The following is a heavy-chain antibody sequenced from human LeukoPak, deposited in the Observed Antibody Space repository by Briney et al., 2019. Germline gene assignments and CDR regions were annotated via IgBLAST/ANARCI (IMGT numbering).Heavy chain of an antibody. CDR1: GFTFSSYW. CDR2: INSDGSTT. Sequence: PGGSLRLSCAASGFTFSSYWVHWVRQAPGKGLVWVSRINSDGSTTNYADSVKGRFTISRDNAKNTLYLQMNSLRAEDTAVYYCARQALFMVRGLISAFDIWGQGTKVTVSS. V-gene: IGHV3-74*01. CDR3: ARQALFMVRGLISAFDI. J-gene: IGHJ3*02. D-gene: IGHD3-10*01.